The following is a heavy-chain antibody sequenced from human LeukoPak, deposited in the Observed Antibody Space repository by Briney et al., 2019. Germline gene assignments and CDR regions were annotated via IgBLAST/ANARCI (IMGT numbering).Heavy chain of an antibody. CDR2: IYSSGST. V-gene: IGHV4-59*01. J-gene: IGHJ4*02. CDR1: GGSISSYS. D-gene: IGHD1-26*01. Sequence: PSETLSLTCTVSGGSISSYSWSWIRQPPGKGLEWIGCIYSSGSTNYNPSPKSRVTISVDTSKNQFSLKLSSVTAADTAVYYCARGSYSYYFDYWGQGTLVTVSS. CDR3: ARGSYSYYFDY.